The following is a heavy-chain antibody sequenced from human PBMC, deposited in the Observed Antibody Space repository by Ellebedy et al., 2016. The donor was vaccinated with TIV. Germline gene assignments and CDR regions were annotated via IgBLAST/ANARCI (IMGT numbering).Heavy chain of an antibody. CDR1: GGSISSGGYY. V-gene: IGHV4-31*03. CDR3: ARAADRKALDF. CDR2: IDDSGSA. Sequence: MPSETLSLTCTVSGGSISSGGYYWSWIRQHGGQGLEWIVMIDDSGSAYFNPYRTSRITMSIDTSKNQFSLNLTSMTAADTAVYFCARAADRKALDFWGQGVLVTVSS. J-gene: IGHJ4*02.